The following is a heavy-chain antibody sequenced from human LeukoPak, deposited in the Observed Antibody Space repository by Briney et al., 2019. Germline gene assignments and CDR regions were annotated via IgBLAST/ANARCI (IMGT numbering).Heavy chain of an antibody. D-gene: IGHD6-13*01. CDR3: TREWMAAAGNDY. V-gene: IGHV3-15*01. CDR2: IKSKTDGGTT. CDR1: GFTFSNAW. Sequence: GGSLRLSCAASGFTFSNAWMSWVRQAPGKGLEWVGRIKSKTDGGTTDYAAPVKGRFTISRDDSKNTLYLQMNSLKTEDTAVYYCTREWMAAAGNDYWGQGTLVTVSS. J-gene: IGHJ4*02.